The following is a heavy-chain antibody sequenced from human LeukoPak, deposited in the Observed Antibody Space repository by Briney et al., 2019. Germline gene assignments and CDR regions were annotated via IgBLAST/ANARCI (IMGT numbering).Heavy chain of an antibody. CDR2: IYSGGST. J-gene: IGHJ4*02. Sequence: GGSLRLSCAASGFTVSSNYMSWVRQAPGKGLEWVSVIYSGGSTYYADSVKGRFTISRDNSKNTLYLQMNSLRAEDTAVYYCARDTRKYYYDSSGRHPFDYWGQGTLVTVSS. CDR1: GFTVSSNY. V-gene: IGHV3-66*01. D-gene: IGHD3-22*01. CDR3: ARDTRKYYYDSSGRHPFDY.